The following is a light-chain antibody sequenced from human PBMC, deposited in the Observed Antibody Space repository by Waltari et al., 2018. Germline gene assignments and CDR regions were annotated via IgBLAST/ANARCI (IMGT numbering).Light chain of an antibody. J-gene: IGKJ5*01. CDR2: DAS. CDR1: QSVSSY. CDR3: QQRSNWPPIT. V-gene: IGKV3-11*01. Sequence: CRASQSVSSYLAWYQQKPGQAPRLLIYDASNRATGIPARFSGSVSGTDFTLTISSLEPEDFAVYYCQQRSNWPPITFGQGTRLEIK.